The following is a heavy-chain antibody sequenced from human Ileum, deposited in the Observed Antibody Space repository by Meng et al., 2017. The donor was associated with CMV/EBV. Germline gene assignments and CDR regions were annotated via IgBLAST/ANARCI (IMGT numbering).Heavy chain of an antibody. CDR1: GGSLSSSNYY. V-gene: IGHV4-39*01. CDR3: ARGIKESPVPAATFDY. Sequence: GSLRLSCTVSGGSLSSSNYYWAWIRQPPGRGPEWIGSFYYSGSTYYNPSLRSRVTISVDTSKNQFSLKFNSVTAADTAVYYCARGIKESPVPAATFDYWGHGTQVTVSS. J-gene: IGHJ4*01. D-gene: IGHD2-2*01. CDR2: FYYSGST.